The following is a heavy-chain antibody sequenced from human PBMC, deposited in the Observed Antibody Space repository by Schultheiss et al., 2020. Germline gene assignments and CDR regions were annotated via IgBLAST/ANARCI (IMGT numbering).Heavy chain of an antibody. CDR1: GGSFSGYY. V-gene: IGHV4-34*12. D-gene: IGHD2-21*02. CDR3: ARQGGDLAVIPGATNWFDT. J-gene: IGHJ5*02. Sequence: SQTLSLTCAVYGGSFSGYYWSWIRQHPGKGLEWIGYIFYTGSAYYNPSLKSRVTISVDTSKNQFSLRLTSVTAADTAVYYCARQGGDLAVIPGATNWFDTWGQGCLVTGYS. CDR2: IFYTGSA.